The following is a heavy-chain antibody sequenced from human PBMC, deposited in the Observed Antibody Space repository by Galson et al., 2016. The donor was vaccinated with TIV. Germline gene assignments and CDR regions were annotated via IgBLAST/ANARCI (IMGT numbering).Heavy chain of an antibody. CDR3: ARASSDYFYNYGMDV. D-gene: IGHD6-19*01. Sequence: PALVKPPQTLTLTCTFSGFTLSRSRMCVTWMRQPPGKALEWLARIDGDDDTYYNNFLATRLFITKDTSRNQVVPTLTNLDPADTATYYCARASSDYFYNYGMDVWGQGTTVTVS. CDR2: IDGDDDT. J-gene: IGHJ6*02. CDR1: GFTLSRSRMC. V-gene: IGHV2-70*11.